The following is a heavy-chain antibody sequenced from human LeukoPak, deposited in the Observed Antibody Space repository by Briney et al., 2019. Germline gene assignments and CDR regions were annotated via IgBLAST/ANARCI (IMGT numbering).Heavy chain of an antibody. V-gene: IGHV1-69*04. CDR3: ARDHRLGSPGGY. J-gene: IGHJ4*02. Sequence: SVKVSCKASGGTFSSYAISWVRQGPGQGLEWMGRIIPILGIANYAQKFQGRVTITAGKSTSTAYMELSSLRSEDTAVYYCARDHRLGSPGGYWGQGTLVTVSS. CDR1: GGTFSSYA. CDR2: IIPILGIA. D-gene: IGHD1-26*01.